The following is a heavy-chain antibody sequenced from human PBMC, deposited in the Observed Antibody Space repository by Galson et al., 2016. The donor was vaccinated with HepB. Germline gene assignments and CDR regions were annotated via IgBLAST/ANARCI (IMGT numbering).Heavy chain of an antibody. CDR1: GLTFSRCD. V-gene: IGHV3-13*01. CDR3: ARGKFDCSGGTCHYYGMDV. CDR2: IGTAGDT. J-gene: IGHJ6*04. Sequence: SLRLSCAASGLTFSRCDMHWVRQATGKGLEWVSAIGTAGDTDYPGSVRGRFTISRENSKNSLYLQMNSLTAGDTAVYYCARGKFDCSGGTCHYYGMDVWGKGTTVTVPS. D-gene: IGHD2-15*01.